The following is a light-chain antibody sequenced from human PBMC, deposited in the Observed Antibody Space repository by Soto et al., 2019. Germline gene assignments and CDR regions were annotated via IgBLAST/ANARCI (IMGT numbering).Light chain of an antibody. Sequence: QSVLTQPPSVSGAPGQRVTISCTGSSSNIGAGYDVHWYQQLPGTAPKLLIYGNSNRPSGVPDRFSGSKSGTSASLAITGLQAEDEADYYCQSYDSSPHWVFGGGTTVTVL. CDR2: GNS. V-gene: IGLV1-40*01. J-gene: IGLJ3*02. CDR3: QSYDSSPHWV. CDR1: SSNIGAGYD.